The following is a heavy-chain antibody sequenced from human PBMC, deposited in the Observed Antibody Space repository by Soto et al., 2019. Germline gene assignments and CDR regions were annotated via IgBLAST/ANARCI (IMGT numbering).Heavy chain of an antibody. CDR3: VRQGFGRLHGLVDV. V-gene: IGHV4-59*08. Sequence: QVQLQESGPGLVKPSETLSLTCTVSDDSSSNYKWSWIRQPPGRRLEWIGYIDSNGGTSYNPSLQSRVTIXMXTXXKQFFLKLSSVTAADTAVYYCVRQGFGRLHGLVDVWGQGTTVTVSS. J-gene: IGHJ6*02. D-gene: IGHD3-10*01. CDR1: DDSSSNYK. CDR2: IDSNGGT.